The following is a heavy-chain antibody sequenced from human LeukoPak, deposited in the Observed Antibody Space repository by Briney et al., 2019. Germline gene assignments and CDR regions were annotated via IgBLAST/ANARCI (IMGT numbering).Heavy chain of an antibody. D-gene: IGHD3-10*01. CDR1: GYTFTGSGWY. CDR2: IHPNNGAT. CDR3: ARDGPAQMVDFDY. V-gene: IGHV1-2*02. J-gene: IGHJ4*02. Sequence: GASVKVSCKASGYTFTGSGWYLYWLRQAPGQGLECVGWIHPNNGATLYAQKFQGRDAMTTDTSISTAYMELSRLRPDDTAMYYCARDGPAQMVDFDYWGQGTLVTVSS.